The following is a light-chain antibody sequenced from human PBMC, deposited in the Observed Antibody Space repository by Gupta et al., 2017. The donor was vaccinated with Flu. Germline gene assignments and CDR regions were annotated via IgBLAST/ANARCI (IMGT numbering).Light chain of an antibody. CDR3: QQRSNWPQIT. CDR1: QSVSSY. Sequence: EIVLTQSPATLSLSPGERATLSCRASQSVSSYLAWYQQKPGQAPRLLIYDASNRATGIPARFSGSGYGTDFTLTISSREPEDFAVYYCQQRSNWPQITVGGGTKVEIK. V-gene: IGKV3-11*01. CDR2: DAS. J-gene: IGKJ4*01.